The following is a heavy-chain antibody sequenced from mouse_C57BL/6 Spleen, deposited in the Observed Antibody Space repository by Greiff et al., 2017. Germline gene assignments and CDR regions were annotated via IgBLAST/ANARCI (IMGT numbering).Heavy chain of an antibody. CDR2: IYPGDGDT. J-gene: IGHJ2*01. CDR1: GYAFSSSW. D-gene: IGHD1-1*01. CDR3: ARGSSYFYYFDY. Sequence: VQLQQSGPELVKPGASVKISCKASGYAFSSSWMNWVKQRPGKGLEWIGRIYPGDGDTNYNGKFKGKATLTADKSSSTAYMQLSSLTSEDSAVYFCARGSSYFYYFDYWGQGTTLTVSS. V-gene: IGHV1-82*01.